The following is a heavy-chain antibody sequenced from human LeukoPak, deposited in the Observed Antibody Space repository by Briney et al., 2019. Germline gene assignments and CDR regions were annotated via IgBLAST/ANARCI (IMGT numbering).Heavy chain of an antibody. D-gene: IGHD2-2*01. Sequence: PSETLSLTCAVSGYSISSGYYWGWIRQPPGKGLEWIGSIYHSGSTYYNPSLKSRVTISVDTSKNQFSLKLSSVTAADTAVYYCARVVPREYCSSTSCYRRWFDPWGQGTLVTVSS. V-gene: IGHV4-38-2*01. CDR2: IYHSGST. CDR3: ARVVPREYCSSTSCYRRWFDP. J-gene: IGHJ5*02. CDR1: GYSISSGYY.